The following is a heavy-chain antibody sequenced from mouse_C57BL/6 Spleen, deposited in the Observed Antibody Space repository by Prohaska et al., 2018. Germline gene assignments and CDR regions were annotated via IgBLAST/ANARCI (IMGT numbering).Heavy chain of an antibody. CDR2: IYPRSGNT. V-gene: IGHV1-81*01. Sequence: PGASVKLSCKASGYTFTSYGISWVKQRTGQGLEWIGEIYPRSGNTYYNEKFKGKAPRTEDKSTRTAYMELRSLTSEDSAVYICAREHDGYLFDYRGQGTTLTVYS. J-gene: IGHJ2*01. D-gene: IGHD2-3*01. CDR3: AREHDGYLFDY. CDR1: GYTFTSYG.